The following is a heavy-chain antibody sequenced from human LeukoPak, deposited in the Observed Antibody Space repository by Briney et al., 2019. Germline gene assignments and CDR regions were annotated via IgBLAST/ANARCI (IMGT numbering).Heavy chain of an antibody. D-gene: IGHD3-3*01. Sequence: SETLSLTCTVSGGSISSGDYYWSWIRQPAGKGLEWIGRIYTSGSTNYNPSLKSRVTMSVDTSKNQFSLKLSSVTAADTAVYYCAREDYDFWSGPFDYWGQGTLVTVSS. CDR1: GGSISSGDYY. CDR3: AREDYDFWSGPFDY. V-gene: IGHV4-61*02. CDR2: IYTSGST. J-gene: IGHJ4*02.